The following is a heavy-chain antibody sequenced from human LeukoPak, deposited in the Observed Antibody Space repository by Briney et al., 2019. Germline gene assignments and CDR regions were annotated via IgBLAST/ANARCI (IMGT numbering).Heavy chain of an antibody. CDR2: IYTSGST. J-gene: IGHJ4*02. CDR1: GGSISSGSYY. D-gene: IGHD1-7*01. CDR3: ARSRAVPGTTGFFFDY. Sequence: PSQTLSLTCTVSGGSISSGSYYWSWIRQPAGKGLEWIGRIYTSGSTNYNPSLKSRVTISVDTSKNQFSLKLSSVTAADTAVYYCARSRAVPGTTGFFFDYWGQGTLVTVSS. V-gene: IGHV4-61*02.